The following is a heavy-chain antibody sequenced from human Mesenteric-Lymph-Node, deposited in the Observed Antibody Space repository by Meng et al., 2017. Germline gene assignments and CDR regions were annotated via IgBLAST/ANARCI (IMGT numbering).Heavy chain of an antibody. V-gene: IGHV3-33*01. Sequence: QVQLVESGGGVVQPGRSLRLSCAASGFTFSSYGMHWVRQAPGKGLEWVAVIWYDGSNKYYEDSVKGRFTISRDNSKNTLYLQMNSLRAEDTAVYYCARGEMVRGLDYWGQGTLVTVSS. CDR1: GFTFSSYG. CDR2: IWYDGSNK. D-gene: IGHD3-10*01. J-gene: IGHJ4*02. CDR3: ARGEMVRGLDY.